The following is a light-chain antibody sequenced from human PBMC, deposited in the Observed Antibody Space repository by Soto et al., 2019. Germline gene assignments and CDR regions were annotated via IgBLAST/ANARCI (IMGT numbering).Light chain of an antibody. CDR2: AAS. V-gene: IGKV1-39*01. CDR1: QSIVTY. CDR3: QQSYSTPPWT. Sequence: DIQMTQSPASLSASAGDRGTITCRASQSIVTYLNWYLQKPGKAPKLLIYAASNLQSGVPSRFSGSGSGTDFTLTISSLQPEDFATYFCQQSYSTPPWTFGQGTKVDIK. J-gene: IGKJ1*01.